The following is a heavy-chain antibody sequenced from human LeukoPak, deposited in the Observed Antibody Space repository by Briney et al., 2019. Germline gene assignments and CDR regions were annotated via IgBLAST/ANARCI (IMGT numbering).Heavy chain of an antibody. CDR2: IYYSGST. CDR1: AGSISSYY. D-gene: IGHD3-3*01. CDR3: ARAPSDYDFWSGLDYAFDI. Sequence: SETLSLTCTVSAGSISSYYWSWIRQPPGKGLEWIGYIYYSGSTNYNPSLKSRVTISVDTSKNQFSLKLSSVTAADTAVYYCARAPSDYDFWSGLDYAFDIWGQGTMVTVSS. V-gene: IGHV4-59*01. J-gene: IGHJ3*02.